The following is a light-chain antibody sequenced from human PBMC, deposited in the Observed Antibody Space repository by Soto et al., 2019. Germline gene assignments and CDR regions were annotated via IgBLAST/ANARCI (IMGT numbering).Light chain of an antibody. V-gene: IGKV1-5*01. CDR2: DAY. Sequence: DIQMTQSPSTLSASVGDRVTISCRASQTISTWLAWYQQKPGKAPKVLISDAYDLESGVPSRFSGSGSGTEFTLTISSLQPYDFATYYCQQYNSYPLTFCGGTKVEIK. CDR1: QTISTW. CDR3: QQYNSYPLT. J-gene: IGKJ4*01.